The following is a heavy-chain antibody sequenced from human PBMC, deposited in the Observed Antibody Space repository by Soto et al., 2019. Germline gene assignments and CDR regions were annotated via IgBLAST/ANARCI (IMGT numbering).Heavy chain of an antibody. J-gene: IGHJ4*02. CDR1: GFDFDDHA. CDR3: TRDIFRTITTVDF. V-gene: IGHV3-9*01. CDR2: ISWNGAFI. Sequence: EVQLVESGGGLVQPGRSLRLSGVGSGFDFDDHAMSWVRQAPGKGLEWVAGISWNGAFIGYANSVRGRFTISRDDAKNSLYLQMNSLRTEDTALYYCTRDIFRTITTVDFWGQGTLVTVSS. D-gene: IGHD4-4*01.